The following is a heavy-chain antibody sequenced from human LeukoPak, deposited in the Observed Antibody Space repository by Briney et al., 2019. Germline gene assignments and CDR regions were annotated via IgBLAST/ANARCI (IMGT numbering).Heavy chain of an antibody. V-gene: IGHV4-34*01. J-gene: IGHJ4*02. CDR3: ARNEAERYYDFWSGYSY. CDR2: INHSGST. Sequence: PSETLSLTCAVYGGSFSGYYWSWIRQPPGKGLEWIGEINHSGSTNYNPSLKSRVTISVDTSKNQFSLKLSSVTAADTAVYYCARNEAERYYDFWSGYSYWGQGTLVTVSS. CDR1: GGSFSGYY. D-gene: IGHD3-3*01.